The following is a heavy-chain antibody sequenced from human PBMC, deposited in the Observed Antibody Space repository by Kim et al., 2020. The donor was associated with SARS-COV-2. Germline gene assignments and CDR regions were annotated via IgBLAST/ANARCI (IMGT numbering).Heavy chain of an antibody. CDR2: FDPEDGET. D-gene: IGHD3-9*01. J-gene: IGHJ2*01. V-gene: IGHV1-24*01. Sequence: ASVKVSCKVSGYTLTELSMHWVRQAPGKGLEWMGGFDPEDGETIYAQKFQGRVTMTEDTSTDTAYMELSSLRSEDTAVYYFATGQAILTGYYYPTQDWYFDLWGRGTLVTVSS. CDR1: GYTLTELS. CDR3: ATGQAILTGYYYPTQDWYFDL.